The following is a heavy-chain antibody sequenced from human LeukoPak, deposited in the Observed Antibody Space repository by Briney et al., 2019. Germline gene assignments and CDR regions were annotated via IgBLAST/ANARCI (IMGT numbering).Heavy chain of an antibody. CDR1: GFTFDDYG. J-gene: IGHJ6*03. V-gene: IGHV3-20*04. D-gene: IGHD5-18*01. CDR2: INWNGGST. CDR3: ARNKAHSYGEGYYYYYYMDV. Sequence: GGSLRLSCAASGFTFDDYGMSWVRQAPGKGLEWVSGINWNGGSTGYADSVKGRFTISRDNAKNSLYLQMNSLRAEDTALYYCARNKAHSYGEGYYYYYYMDVWGKGTTVTVSS.